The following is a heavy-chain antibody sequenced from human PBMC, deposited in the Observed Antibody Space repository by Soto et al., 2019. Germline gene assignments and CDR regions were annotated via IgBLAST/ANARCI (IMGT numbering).Heavy chain of an antibody. CDR3: AKDRPRLTQQFRDVS. D-gene: IGHD6-13*01. J-gene: IGHJ5*02. V-gene: IGHV1-18*01. CDR2: ISAFTGAT. Sequence: QIQLVQSGAEVKPPGASVKVSCKASGYTFSHHGFSWVRQAPGQGLEWMGWISAFTGATDYAQNFQGRLTMTTDTSTSTAYMELRSLRSDDTAVYYCAKDRPRLTQQFRDVSWGQGTLVTVSS. CDR1: GYTFSHHG.